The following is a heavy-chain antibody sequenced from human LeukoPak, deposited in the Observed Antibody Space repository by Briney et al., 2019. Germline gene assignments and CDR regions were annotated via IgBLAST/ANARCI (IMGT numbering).Heavy chain of an antibody. V-gene: IGHV3-30*18. CDR3: AKHCRSSSGYLVDS. J-gene: IGHJ5*01. CDR2: ISYDGSNK. CDR1: GFTFSSYG. D-gene: IGHD6-13*01. Sequence: GGSLRLSCAASGFTFSSYGMHWVRQAPGKGLEWVAVISYDGSNKYYADSVKGRFTISRDNYKDTLYLQMNNPRAEDTAIYYCAKHCRSSSGYLVDSWGQGTLVTVSS.